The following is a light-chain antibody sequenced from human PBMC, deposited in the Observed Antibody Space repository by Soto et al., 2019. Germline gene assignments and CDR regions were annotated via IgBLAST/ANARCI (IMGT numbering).Light chain of an antibody. Sequence: EIVLTQSPGTLSLSPGDRATLSCRASQSVSGYLAWHQQKPGQAPRLLIYGASSRATGIPDRFSGSGSGTDFTLTISRLEPEDFAVYYCQHYGSSRTFGQGTKVEIK. V-gene: IGKV3-20*01. CDR2: GAS. CDR3: QHYGSSRT. CDR1: QSVSGY. J-gene: IGKJ1*01.